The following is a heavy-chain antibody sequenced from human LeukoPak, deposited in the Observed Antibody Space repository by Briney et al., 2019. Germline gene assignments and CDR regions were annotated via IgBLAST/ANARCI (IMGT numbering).Heavy chain of an antibody. Sequence: PSETLSLTCTVSGYSISSGYYWSWIRQPAGKGLEWIGRIYTSGSTNYNPSLKSRVTISVDRSKNQFSLKLSSVTAADTAVYYCARGVGGYCSGGSCYSGPNWFDPWGQGTLVTVSS. J-gene: IGHJ5*02. D-gene: IGHD2-15*01. CDR2: IYTSGST. CDR1: GYSISSGYY. V-gene: IGHV4-61*02. CDR3: ARGVGGYCSGGSCYSGPNWFDP.